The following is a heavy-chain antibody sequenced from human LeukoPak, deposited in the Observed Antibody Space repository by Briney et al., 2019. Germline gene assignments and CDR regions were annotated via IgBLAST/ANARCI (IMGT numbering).Heavy chain of an antibody. CDR3: ASGAVAGSNFDY. D-gene: IGHD6-19*01. CDR1: GFTFSSYS. CDR2: ISSSSSYM. V-gene: IGHV3-21*01. Sequence: PGGSLRLSCAASGFTFSSYSMNWVRQAPGKGLEWVSSISSSSSYMYYADSVKGRFTISRDNAKNSLYLQMNSLRAEDTAVYYCASGAVAGSNFDYWGQGTLVTVSS. J-gene: IGHJ4*02.